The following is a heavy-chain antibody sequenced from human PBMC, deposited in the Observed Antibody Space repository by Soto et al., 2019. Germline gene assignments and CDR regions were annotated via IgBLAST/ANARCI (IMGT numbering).Heavy chain of an antibody. V-gene: IGHV3-73*01. Sequence: DVQVVQSGGGLVQPGGSLKLSCAASGFAFNDSAMHWVRQASGKGLEWVARVRSKSNNYATAYPASVKGRFIVSRDDSMGTTSLQMNSLKPEDTAIYYCTNNFVGGQGPLVTVSP. CDR2: VRSKSNNYAT. CDR1: GFAFNDSA. CDR3: TNNFV. J-gene: IGHJ4*02.